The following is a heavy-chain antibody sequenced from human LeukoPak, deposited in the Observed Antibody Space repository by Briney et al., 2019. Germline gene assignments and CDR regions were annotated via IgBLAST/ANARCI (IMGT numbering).Heavy chain of an antibody. Sequence: SETLSLTCTVSSGSISSYYWSWIRQPPGKGLEWIGYIYYSGSTNYNPSLKSRVTISVDTSKNQFSLKLSSVTAADTAVYYCARERELSFDYWGQGTLVTVSS. CDR1: SGSISSYY. V-gene: IGHV4-59*01. CDR2: IYYSGST. CDR3: ARERELSFDY. D-gene: IGHD1-1*01. J-gene: IGHJ4*02.